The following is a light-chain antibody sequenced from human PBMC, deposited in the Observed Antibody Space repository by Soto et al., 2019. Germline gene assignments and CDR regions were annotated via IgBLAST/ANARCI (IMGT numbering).Light chain of an antibody. CDR3: ASWDYSLSGVL. V-gene: IGLV1-47*01. CDR2: RSN. CDR1: SSNIGSND. Sequence: QSVLTQPPSASGTPGQRVTISCSGSSSNIGSNDAFWYQQLPGTAPKLLIYRSNQRPSGVPDRFSGSKSGTSASLAISGLRSEDESDYYCASWDYSLSGVLVGGGTKLTVL. J-gene: IGLJ2*01.